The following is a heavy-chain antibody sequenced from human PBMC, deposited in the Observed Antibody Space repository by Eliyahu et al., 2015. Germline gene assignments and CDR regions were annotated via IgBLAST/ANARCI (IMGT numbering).Heavy chain of an antibody. CDR2: IFYTGSA. Sequence: QLQVQESGPGLVKPSETLSLNCSVSGGSINSNSHYWGWIRQTPEKGLEWVGTIFYTGSADYNPSLESRAAISVDTSTNLFSLRLSSVTAADTAVYYCAVTLGRSLFRGTWSVWGQGTTVTVSS. J-gene: IGHJ6*02. CDR1: GGSINSNSHY. D-gene: IGHD3-10*01. V-gene: IGHV4-39*02. CDR3: AVTLGRSLFRGTWSV.